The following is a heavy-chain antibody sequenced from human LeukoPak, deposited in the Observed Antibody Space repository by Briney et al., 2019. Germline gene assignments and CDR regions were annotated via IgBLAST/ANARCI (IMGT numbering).Heavy chain of an antibody. CDR3: AAGGLYDLLPY. CDR1: GHTLSDLT. V-gene: IGHV1-24*01. J-gene: IGHJ4*02. CDR2: FDPGNGEI. D-gene: IGHD3-3*01. Sequence: GASVKLSCKVSGHTLSDLTMHWVRQAPGKGLEWMGGFDPGNGEIIYAQKFQGRVTMTEDASTDTAYMELSSLKAEDTAVYYCAAGGLYDLLPYWGQGTLVTVSS.